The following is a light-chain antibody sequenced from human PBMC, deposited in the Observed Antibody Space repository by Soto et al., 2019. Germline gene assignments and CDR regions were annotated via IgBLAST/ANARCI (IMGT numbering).Light chain of an antibody. Sequence: EIVLTQSPATLSLSPGERATLSCRASQSVSSYLAWYQQKPGQAPRLLIYDASNRATGIPARFSGSGSGTDFPLTISTLEPEDFAVYYCQQRSNWPPVFGQGTKVEIK. CDR1: QSVSSY. J-gene: IGKJ1*01. CDR2: DAS. V-gene: IGKV3-11*01. CDR3: QQRSNWPPV.